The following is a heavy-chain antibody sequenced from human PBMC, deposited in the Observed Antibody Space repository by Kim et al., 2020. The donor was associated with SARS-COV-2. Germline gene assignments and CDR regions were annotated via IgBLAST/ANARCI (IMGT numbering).Heavy chain of an antibody. J-gene: IGHJ4*02. Sequence: YNSWVTNYNPPLKSRVTISVDTSKNQFSLKLRSVTAADTAVYYCTRSGGYWGQGTLVTVSS. D-gene: IGHD1-26*01. V-gene: IGHV4-59*01. CDR2: YNSWVT. CDR3: TRSGGY.